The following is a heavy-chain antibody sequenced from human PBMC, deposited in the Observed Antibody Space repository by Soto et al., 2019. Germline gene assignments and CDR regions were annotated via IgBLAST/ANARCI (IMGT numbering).Heavy chain of an antibody. V-gene: IGHV4-34*01. CDR3: ARGVIEGAFKGGMLSYYWYLDL. J-gene: IGHJ2*01. CDR1: GESVSDSY. CDR2: INPSKGA. D-gene: IGHD3-16*01. Sequence: QAHLQQWGAGLVRPSETLSLTCAVYGESVSDSYWTWIRRSPGRGLECLGEINPSKGATYNPSLKSRVSIARDTSKRHLSLKLFSPTAGDTAVYYWARGVIEGAFKGGMLSYYWYLDLWGRGNLVAVSS.